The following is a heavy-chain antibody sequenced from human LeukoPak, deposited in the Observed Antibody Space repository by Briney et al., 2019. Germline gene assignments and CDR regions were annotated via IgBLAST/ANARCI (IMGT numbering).Heavy chain of an antibody. CDR2: FYTSGTT. Sequence: SQTLSLTCTVSGDSISSGHYFWSWIRQPARKGLEWIGRFYTSGTTDYKPTLKSRVTMSVDTSKNLFSLKLTSVTAADTAVYYCARAPSRSNTWFDPWRQGALVTVSS. V-gene: IGHV4-61*02. CDR3: ARAPSRSNTWFDP. D-gene: IGHD3-3*01. CDR1: GDSISSGHYF. J-gene: IGHJ5*02.